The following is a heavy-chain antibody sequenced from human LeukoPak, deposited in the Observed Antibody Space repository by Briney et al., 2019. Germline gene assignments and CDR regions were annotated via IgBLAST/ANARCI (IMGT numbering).Heavy chain of an antibody. J-gene: IGHJ4*02. CDR2: VTHTGTT. CDR1: GGSLSGYY. Sequence: SETLSLTCAVYGGSLSGYYWSWVRQPPGKGLEWIGEVTHTGTTNYNPSLKSRVTISLGTSKNQFSLKMSSVTAADTAVYYCARHRGYTYGDYWGQGTLVTVSS. V-gene: IGHV4-34*01. D-gene: IGHD5-18*01. CDR3: ARHRGYTYGDY.